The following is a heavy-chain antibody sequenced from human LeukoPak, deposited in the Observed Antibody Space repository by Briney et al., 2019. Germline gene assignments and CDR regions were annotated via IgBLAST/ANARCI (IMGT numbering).Heavy chain of an antibody. CDR1: GYTFTSYG. CDR3: ARDYGPTHYYGSGTLLSPDY. Sequence: ASVKVSCKASGYTFTSYGISWVRKAPGQGLEWRGCISAYNGNTNYAQKLQGRVTMTTDTSTSTAYMELRSLRSDDTAVYYCARDYGPTHYYGSGTLLSPDYWGQGTLVTVSS. V-gene: IGHV1-18*01. D-gene: IGHD3-10*01. CDR2: ISAYNGNT. J-gene: IGHJ4*02.